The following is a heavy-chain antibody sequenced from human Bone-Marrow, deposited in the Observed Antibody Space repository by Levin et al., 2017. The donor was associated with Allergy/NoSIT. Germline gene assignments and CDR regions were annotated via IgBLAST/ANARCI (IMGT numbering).Heavy chain of an antibody. CDR2: IRPNSERT. Sequence: GESLKISCAASGFTFGNYAMTWVRHGPGKGLEWVSTIRPNSERTYFAASVKGRFTISRDNSRNTVSLQMNSLRAEDTAVYYCAKEEGASGWYTVDYWGQGTLVTVSS. D-gene: IGHD6-19*01. CDR3: AKEEGASGWYTVDY. V-gene: IGHV3-23*01. J-gene: IGHJ4*02. CDR1: GFTFGNYA.